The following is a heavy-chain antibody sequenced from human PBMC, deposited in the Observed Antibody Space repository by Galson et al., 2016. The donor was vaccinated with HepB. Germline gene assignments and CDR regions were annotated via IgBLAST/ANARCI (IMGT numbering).Heavy chain of an antibody. CDR2: TYYRSKWYN. CDR3: ARDGGVSADSFDY. V-gene: IGHV6-1*01. J-gene: IGHJ4*02. D-gene: IGHD2-2*01. Sequence: CAISGDSVSSHSVAWNWIRQSPSRGLEWLGRTYYRSKWYNDYAVSVKSRITINPDTSKNQFSLQLNSVTPEDTSVYYCARDGGVSADSFDYWGQGTLVTVSS. CDR1: GDSVSSHSVA.